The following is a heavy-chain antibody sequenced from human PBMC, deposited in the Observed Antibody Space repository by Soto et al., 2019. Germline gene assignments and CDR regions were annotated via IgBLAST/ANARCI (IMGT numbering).Heavy chain of an antibody. J-gene: IGHJ4*02. CDR1: GYTFTSYD. Sequence: ASVKVSCKASGYTFTSYDINWVRQATGQGLERMGWMNPNSGNTGYSQKFQGRVTMTRNTSISTAYMELSSLRSEDTAVYYCARGLTLRYFDWLLYQYYFDYWGQGTLVTVSS. V-gene: IGHV1-8*01. D-gene: IGHD3-9*01. CDR3: ARGLTLRYFDWLLYQYYFDY. CDR2: MNPNSGNT.